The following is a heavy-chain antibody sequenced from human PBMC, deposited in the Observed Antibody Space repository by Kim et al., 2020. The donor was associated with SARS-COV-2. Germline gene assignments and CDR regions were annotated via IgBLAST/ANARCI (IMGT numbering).Heavy chain of an antibody. V-gene: IGHV1-69*02. CDR1: GGTFSSYT. CDR2: IIPILGIA. CDR3: ARVRLVGSSSLDY. J-gene: IGHJ4*02. Sequence: SVKVSCKASGGTFSSYTISWVRQAPGQGLEWMGRIIPILGIANYAQKFQGRVTITADKSTSTAYMELSSLRSEDTAVYYCARVRLVGSSSLDYWGQGTLVTVSS. D-gene: IGHD6-6*01.